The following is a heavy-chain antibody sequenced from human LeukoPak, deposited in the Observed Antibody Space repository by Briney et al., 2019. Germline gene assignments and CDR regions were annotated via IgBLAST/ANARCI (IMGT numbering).Heavy chain of an antibody. V-gene: IGHV3-30-3*01. CDR1: GFTFRDSA. CDR2: IYYDGSKK. J-gene: IGHJ4*02. Sequence: PGGSLRLSCAASGFTFRDSAMSWVRQAPGKGLEWVAVIYYDGSKKYYADSVEGRFTISRDNSKNTLYLHMKSLRVEDTAVYYCARGPDGYNSHFDYWGQGTLVTVSS. CDR3: ARGPDGYNSHFDY. D-gene: IGHD5-24*01.